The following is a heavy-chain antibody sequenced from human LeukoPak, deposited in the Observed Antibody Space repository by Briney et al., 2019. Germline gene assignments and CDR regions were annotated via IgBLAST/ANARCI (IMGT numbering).Heavy chain of an antibody. V-gene: IGHV3-66*01. CDR1: GFTVSSNY. J-gene: IGHJ4*02. D-gene: IGHD3-16*02. CDR2: IYSGGST. Sequence: PGGSLRLSCAASGFTVSSNYMSWVRQAPGKGLEWVSVIYSGGSTYYADSVKGRFTISRDNSKNTLYLQMNSLRAEDTAVYYCARGHGLGELSFFDYWGQGTLVTVSS. CDR3: ARGHGLGELSFFDY.